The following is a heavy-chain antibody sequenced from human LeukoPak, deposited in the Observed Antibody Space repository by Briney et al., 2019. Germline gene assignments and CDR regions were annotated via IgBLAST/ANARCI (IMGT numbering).Heavy chain of an antibody. CDR3: TRDFSGYGDAFDI. CDR2: ISSSSSTI. D-gene: IGHD5-12*01. CDR1: GFTFSSYS. V-gene: IGHV3-48*01. Sequence: GGSLRLSCAASGFTFSSYSMNWVRQAPGKGLEWVSYISSSSSTIYYADSVKGRFTISRDNAKNSLYLQMNSLRAEDTAVYYCTRDFSGYGDAFDIWGQGTMVTVSS. J-gene: IGHJ3*02.